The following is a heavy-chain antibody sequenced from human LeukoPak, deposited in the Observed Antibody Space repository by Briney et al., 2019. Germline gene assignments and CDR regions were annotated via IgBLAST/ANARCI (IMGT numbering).Heavy chain of an antibody. CDR1: GYTFTGYY. CDR3: ARVGHTVTSLVGTGHFDP. V-gene: IGHV1-2*06. D-gene: IGHD4-17*01. J-gene: IGHJ5*02. CDR2: INPNSGGT. Sequence: ASVKVSCKASGYTFTGYYMHWVRQAPGQGLEWMGRINPNSGGTNYAQKFQGRVTMTRDTSISTAYMEPSRLRSDDTAVYYCARVGHTVTSLVGTGHFDPWGQGTLVTVSS.